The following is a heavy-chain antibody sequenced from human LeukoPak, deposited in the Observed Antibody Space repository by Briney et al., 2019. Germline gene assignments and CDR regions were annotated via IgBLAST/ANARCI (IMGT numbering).Heavy chain of an antibody. D-gene: IGHD6-6*01. CDR1: GGTFSSYA. CDR2: IIPIFGTA. Sequence: SVKVSCKSSGGTFSSYAISWVRQAPGQGLEWVGGIIPIFGTANYAQMFQGRVTITTDESTSTPYMELSSLRSEDTAVYYCARGRRNREYSRSLDYWGQGTLVTVSS. V-gene: IGHV1-69*05. CDR3: ARGRRNREYSRSLDY. J-gene: IGHJ4*02.